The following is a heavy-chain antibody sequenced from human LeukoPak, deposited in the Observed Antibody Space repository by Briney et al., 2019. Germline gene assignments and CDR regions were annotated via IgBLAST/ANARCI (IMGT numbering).Heavy chain of an antibody. V-gene: IGHV3-21*01. CDR3: ARFIAAPYYFDY. D-gene: IGHD6-13*01. CDR2: ISSSRSYI. J-gene: IGHJ4*02. CDR1: GFTFSNYS. Sequence: GGSLRLSCAASGFTFSNYSMNWVRQAPGKGLEWVSFISSSRSYIYYADSVKGRFTISRDNAKTSLYLQMNSLRAADTAVYYCARFIAAPYYFDYWGRGTLVTVSS.